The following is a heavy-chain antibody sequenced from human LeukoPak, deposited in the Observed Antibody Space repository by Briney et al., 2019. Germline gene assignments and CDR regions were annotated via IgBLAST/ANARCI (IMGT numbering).Heavy chain of an antibody. CDR1: GFTFSNAW. D-gene: IGHD2-8*02. V-gene: IGHV3-15*01. CDR2: IKSKTDGGTT. CDR3: AKDMPKDIVLATPLYYFDF. Sequence: GGSLRLSCAASGFTFSNAWMSWVRQAPGKGLEWVGRIKSKTDGGTTDYAAPVKGRFTISRDDSKNTLFLQMNRLRAEDTAVYYCAKDMPKDIVLATPLYYFDFWGQGTLVTVSS. J-gene: IGHJ4*02.